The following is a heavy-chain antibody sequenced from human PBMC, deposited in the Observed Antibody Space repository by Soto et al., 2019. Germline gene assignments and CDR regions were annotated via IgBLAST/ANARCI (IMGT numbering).Heavy chain of an antibody. CDR3: ASGGFQIRVDSTPDYYCGVGV. Sequence: SVKVSCKASGGTFSSYSIRWARQAPGQGLERMGGNIPIFGTANYAQKFQGRVTITADESTSTAYMELSSPKSEDTAGYYCASGGFQIRVDSTPDYYCGVGVWGQGTTITV. V-gene: IGHV1-69*13. CDR1: GGTFSSYS. D-gene: IGHD2-2*01. J-gene: IGHJ6*02. CDR2: NIPIFGTA.